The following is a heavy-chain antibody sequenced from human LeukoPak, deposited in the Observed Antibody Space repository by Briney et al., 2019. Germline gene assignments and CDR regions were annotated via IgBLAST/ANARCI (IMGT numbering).Heavy chain of an antibody. Sequence: GALRLSCAASGFTVSSNYMSWVRQAPGKGLEGFSVIYSGGGTYYADSVKGRFTISRDNSKNTLYLQMNSLRAEDTAVYYCAKVGGDYWGQGTLVTVSS. V-gene: IGHV3-53*01. CDR1: GFTVSSNY. CDR2: IYSGGGT. J-gene: IGHJ4*02. CDR3: AKVGGDY.